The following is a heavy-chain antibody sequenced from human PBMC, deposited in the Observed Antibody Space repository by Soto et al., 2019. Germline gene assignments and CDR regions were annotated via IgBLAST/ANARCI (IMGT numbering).Heavy chain of an antibody. D-gene: IGHD3-10*01. CDR1: GFTFNSYA. CDR3: SKVESGSSVAPFVDF. J-gene: IGHJ4*02. Sequence: EVQLLESGGGLVQPGGSLRLSCAASGFTFNSYAMSWVRQAPGKGLEWVSTISGTGAGTYYVDSVKGRFTISRDNPKNTLYLQLNRLRVEDTAVYYCSKVESGSSVAPFVDFWGQGTLVTVSS. V-gene: IGHV3-23*01. CDR2: ISGTGAGT.